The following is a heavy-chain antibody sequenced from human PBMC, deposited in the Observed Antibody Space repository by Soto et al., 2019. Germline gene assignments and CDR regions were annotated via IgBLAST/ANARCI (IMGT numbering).Heavy chain of an antibody. CDR1: GFTFNNYA. D-gene: IGHD3-3*01. J-gene: IGHJ5*02. V-gene: IGHV3-23*01. CDR2: ISVSGGTT. CDR3: AREVVFTDFWSTSNWFDP. Sequence: PGGSLRLSCAASGFTFNNYALTWVRQAPGKGLEWVSTISVSGGTTHYSDSVKGRFTISRDNAKNSLYLQMNSLRDEDTAVYYCAREVVFTDFWSTSNWFDPWGQGTLVTVSS.